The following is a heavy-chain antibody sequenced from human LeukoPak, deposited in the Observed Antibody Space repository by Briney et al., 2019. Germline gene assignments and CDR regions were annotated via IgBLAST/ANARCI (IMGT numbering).Heavy chain of an antibody. J-gene: IGHJ4*02. CDR3: AKILDLTGYYRVGYYFDY. CDR2: IYSGGRT. Sequence: PGGSLRLSCAASGFTVSSNYMNWVRQAPGKGLEWVSVIYSGGRTYYADSVKGRFTISRDNSKNTLYLQMNSLRAEDTAVYYCAKILDLTGYYRVGYYFDYWGQGTLVTVSS. CDR1: GFTVSSNY. D-gene: IGHD3-9*01. V-gene: IGHV3-53*01.